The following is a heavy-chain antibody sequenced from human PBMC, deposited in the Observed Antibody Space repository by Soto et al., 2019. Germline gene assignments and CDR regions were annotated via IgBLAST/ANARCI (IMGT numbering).Heavy chain of an antibody. D-gene: IGHD3-10*01. J-gene: IGHJ4*02. CDR2: IYYSGST. Sequence: SETLCLTCTVSGGSISSGGYYWSWIRQHPGKGLEWIGYIYYSGSTYYNPSLKSRVTISVDTSKNQFSLKLSSVTAEDTAVYYCVLWPPYYFDYWGQGTLVTVSS. CDR1: GGSISSGGYY. V-gene: IGHV4-31*03. CDR3: VLWPPYYFDY.